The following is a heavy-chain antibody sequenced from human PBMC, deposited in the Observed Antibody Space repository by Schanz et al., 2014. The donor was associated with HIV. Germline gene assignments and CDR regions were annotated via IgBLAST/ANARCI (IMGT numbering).Heavy chain of an antibody. J-gene: IGHJ6*02. CDR3: AKDGGSRGRRRGMDV. CDR2: ISYDGINK. CDR1: GFTFDNYG. V-gene: IGHV3-30*18. D-gene: IGHD3-16*01. Sequence: QVDLVESGGGVVQPGRSLRLSCAASGFTFDNYGMHWVRQAPGKGLEWVTLISYDGINKYYADSVKGRFTISRDNSKNTLYLQINSLRIDDTAVYYCAKDGGSRGRRRGMDVWGQGTTVTVSS.